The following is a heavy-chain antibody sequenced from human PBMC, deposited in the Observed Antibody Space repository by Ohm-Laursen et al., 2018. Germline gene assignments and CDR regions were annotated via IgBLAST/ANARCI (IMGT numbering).Heavy chain of an antibody. D-gene: IGHD2-15*01. CDR1: GDSINSSY. V-gene: IGHV4-59*08. CDR2: IPNSGNT. CDR3: ARRGSGGRSFDY. Sequence: PSETLSLTCTVSGDSINSSYWSWIRQPPGKGLEWIGFIPNSGNTTYNPSLKRRVTISVGSSKNQIPLKLSSVTVADTAVFYCARRGSGGRSFDYWGQGSLVTVSS. J-gene: IGHJ4*02.